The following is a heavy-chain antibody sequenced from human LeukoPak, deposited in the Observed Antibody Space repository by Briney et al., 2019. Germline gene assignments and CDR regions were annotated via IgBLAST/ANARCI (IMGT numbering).Heavy chain of an antibody. D-gene: IGHD5-12*01. J-gene: IGHJ4*02. CDR1: GYTFTSYG. CDR3: ASRGYFGYDYGNYFAN. CDR2: ISAYNGNT. V-gene: IGHV1-18*01. Sequence: ASVKVSCKASGYTFTSYGISWVRQAPGQGLEWMGWISAYNGNTNYAQKLQGRITMTTETSTNTAYMELRSLKSDDTAVYYCASRGYFGYDYGNYFANWGQGMLVTVSS.